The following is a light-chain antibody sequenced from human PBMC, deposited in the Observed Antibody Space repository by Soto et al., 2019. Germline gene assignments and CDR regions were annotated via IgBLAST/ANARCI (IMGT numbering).Light chain of an antibody. CDR3: QQSYSTLSIT. CDR2: AAS. CDR1: QSISSY. Sequence: DIQMTQSPSSLSASVGDRVTITVRASQSISSYLNWYQQKPVKAPKLLIYAASSLQSGVPSRFSGSGSGTDFTLTISSLQPEDFATYYCQQSYSTLSITLGQGTRLEI. J-gene: IGKJ5*01. V-gene: IGKV1-39*01.